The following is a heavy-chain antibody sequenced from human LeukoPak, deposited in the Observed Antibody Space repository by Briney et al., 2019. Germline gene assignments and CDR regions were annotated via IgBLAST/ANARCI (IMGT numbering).Heavy chain of an antibody. V-gene: IGHV4-59*01. CDR3: ARVGVDYSGNIIKYFFDF. CDR1: GGSISSYY. CDR2: IYYSGSA. Sequence: SETLSLTCTVSGGSISSYYWSWIRQPPGKGLEWIGNIYYSGSANYNPSLKSRVTISVDTSKNQFSLKLSPVTAADTAVYYCARVGVDYSGNIIKYFFDFWGQGTLVTVSS. D-gene: IGHD4-23*01. J-gene: IGHJ4*02.